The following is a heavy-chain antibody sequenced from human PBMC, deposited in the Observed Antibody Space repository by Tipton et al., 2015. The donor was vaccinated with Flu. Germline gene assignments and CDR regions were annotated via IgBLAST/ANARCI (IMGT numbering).Heavy chain of an antibody. V-gene: IGHV3-48*03. CDR2: ISNSGSTI. Sequence: SLRLSCAASGFTFSSYEMNWVRQAPGKGPEWVSYISNSGSTIYYADSVKGRFTISRDNAKNSLYLQMNSLRADDTAVYYCARTSGWTLGYWGQGTLVTISS. J-gene: IGHJ4*02. CDR1: GFTFSSYE. D-gene: IGHD6-19*01. CDR3: ARTSGWTLGY.